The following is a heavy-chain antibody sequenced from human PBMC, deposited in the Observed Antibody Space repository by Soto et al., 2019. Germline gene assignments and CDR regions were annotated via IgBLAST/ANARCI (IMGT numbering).Heavy chain of an antibody. D-gene: IGHD3-3*02. J-gene: IGHJ6*02. CDR2: ISSSGTTI. Sequence: PWVWRRLSCEAARFIFNKYGLNWVRQAPEQGIQWVSYISSSGTTIDYADSVKGRFTISRDNAKHSLYIQMNCLRDEDRAVYYCARGGIFGPSIPVNWLDGWGPGTRGTVSS. CDR3: ARGGIFGPSIPVNWLDG. V-gene: IGHV3-48*02. CDR1: RFIFNKYG.